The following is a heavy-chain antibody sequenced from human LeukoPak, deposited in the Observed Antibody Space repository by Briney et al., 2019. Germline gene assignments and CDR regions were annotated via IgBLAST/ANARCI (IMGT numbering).Heavy chain of an antibody. D-gene: IGHD7-27*01. V-gene: IGHV4-59*01. CDR3: ARDNGGAAPFDY. Sequence: SSETLSLTCSVSGGSLSSYYWSWIRQPPGKGLEWIGYIYYSGSTNYNPSLKSRVTISVDTSKNQFSLKLSSVTAADTAVYYCARDNGGAAPFDYWGQGTLVTVSS. J-gene: IGHJ4*02. CDR1: GGSLSSYY. CDR2: IYYSGST.